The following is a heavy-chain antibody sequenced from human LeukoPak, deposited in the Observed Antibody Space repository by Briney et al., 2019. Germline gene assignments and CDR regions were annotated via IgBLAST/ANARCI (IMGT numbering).Heavy chain of an antibody. CDR3: ASVFDSSGYSSYLQH. Sequence: PSETLSLTCAVYGGSFSGYYWSWIRQPPGKGLEWIGEINHSGSTNYNPSLKSRVTISVDTSKNQFSLKLSSVTAADTAVYYWASVFDSSGYSSYLQHGGQGTLVTVSS. J-gene: IGHJ1*01. D-gene: IGHD3-22*01. V-gene: IGHV4-34*01. CDR2: INHSGST. CDR1: GGSFSGYY.